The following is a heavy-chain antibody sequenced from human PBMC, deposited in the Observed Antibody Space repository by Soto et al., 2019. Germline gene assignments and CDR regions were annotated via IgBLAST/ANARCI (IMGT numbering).Heavy chain of an antibody. Sequence: QVQLVQSGAEVKKPGASVKVSCKASGYTLTSYGFSWVRQAPGQGLEWMGWLSMYNGDTKYAQKFQGRVTMTTDTSTSTAYMELRSLRSDDTAVYFCATVGYGVNILDYWGEGTLVTVSS. V-gene: IGHV1-18*04. CDR2: LSMYNGDT. CDR3: ATVGYGVNILDY. D-gene: IGHD4-17*01. J-gene: IGHJ4*02. CDR1: GYTLTSYG.